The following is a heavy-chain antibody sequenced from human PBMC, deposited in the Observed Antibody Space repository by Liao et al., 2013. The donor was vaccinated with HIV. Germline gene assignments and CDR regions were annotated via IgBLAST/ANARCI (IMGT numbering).Heavy chain of an antibody. J-gene: IGHJ6*03. CDR3: ARVGMTTITGYYYYIDV. V-gene: IGHV4-34*01. CDR2: INRSGGT. D-gene: IGHD4-11*01. CDR1: GGSISGYY. Sequence: QVQLQQWGAGLLRPSETLSLTCAVYGGSISGYYWSWIRQTPGKGLEWIGEINRSGGTNYNPSLKRRVTISVDTSKNHFSLRLISVTAADTAVYYCARVGMTTITGYYYYIDVWGKGTTVAVSS.